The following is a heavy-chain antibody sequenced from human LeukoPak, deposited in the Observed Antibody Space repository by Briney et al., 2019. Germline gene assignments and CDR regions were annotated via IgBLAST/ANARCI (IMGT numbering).Heavy chain of an antibody. D-gene: IGHD3-10*01. Sequence: GGSLRLSCAASGFTFSSYEMNWVRQAPGKGLEWVSYISSGGSTIYYADSVKGRFTISRDNAKNSLYLQMNSLRAEDTAVYYCARDRGTYGSGSDFDYWGQGTLVTVSS. CDR2: ISSGGSTI. CDR3: ARDRGTYGSGSDFDY. J-gene: IGHJ4*02. V-gene: IGHV3-48*03. CDR1: GFTFSSYE.